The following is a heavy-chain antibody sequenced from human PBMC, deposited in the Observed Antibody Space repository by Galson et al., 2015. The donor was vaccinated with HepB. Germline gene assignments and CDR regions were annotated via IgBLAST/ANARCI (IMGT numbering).Heavy chain of an antibody. Sequence: SLRLSCAASGFTFSSYAMSWVRQAPGKGLEWVSAISGSGGSTYYADSVKGRFTISRDNSKNTLYLQMNSLRAEDTAVYYCAKDPEFLTMIFGSGGFDYWGQGTLVTVSS. CDR2: ISGSGGST. D-gene: IGHD3/OR15-3a*01. V-gene: IGHV3-23*01. CDR3: AKDPEFLTMIFGSGGFDY. CDR1: GFTFSSYA. J-gene: IGHJ4*02.